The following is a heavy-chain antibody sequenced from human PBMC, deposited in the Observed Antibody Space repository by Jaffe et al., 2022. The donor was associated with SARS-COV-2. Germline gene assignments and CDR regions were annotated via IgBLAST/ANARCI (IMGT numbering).Heavy chain of an antibody. V-gene: IGHV3-9*01. CDR3: AKERDDYGDFVSGDFQH. CDR2: ISWNSGSI. CDR1: GFTFDDYA. D-gene: IGHD4-17*01. J-gene: IGHJ1*01. Sequence: EVQLVESGGGLVQPGRSLRLSCAASGFTFDDYAMHWVRQAPGKGLEWVSGISWNSGSIGYADSVKGRFTISRDNAKNSLYLQMNSLRAEDTALYYCAKERDDYGDFVSGDFQHWGQGTLVTVSS.